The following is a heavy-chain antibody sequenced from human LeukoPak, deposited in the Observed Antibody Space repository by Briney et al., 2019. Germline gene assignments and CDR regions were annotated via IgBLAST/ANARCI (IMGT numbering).Heavy chain of an antibody. D-gene: IGHD3-3*01. CDR1: GFTFSNAW. Sequence: GGSLRLSCAASGFTFSNAWMSWVRQAPGKGLEWVGRTRNKANSYTTEYAASVKGRFTISRDDSKNSLYLQMNSLKTEDTAVYYCARGPSYDFWSGPSWSTYYFDYWGQGTLVTVSS. CDR3: ARGPSYDFWSGPSWSTYYFDY. CDR2: TRNKANSYTT. V-gene: IGHV3-72*01. J-gene: IGHJ4*02.